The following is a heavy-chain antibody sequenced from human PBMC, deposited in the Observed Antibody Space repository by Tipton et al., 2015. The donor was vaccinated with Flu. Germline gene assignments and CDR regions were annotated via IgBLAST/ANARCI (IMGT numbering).Heavy chain of an antibody. CDR3: ARDVRGYSGYTGSDGFDV. CDR1: GGSITKSY. J-gene: IGHJ3*01. Sequence: TLSLTCSVSGGSITKSYWSWLRQPAGKGLQWIGRIANSGFTNYNASLESRISISRDTSKNKISLTLRSATAADTALYFCARDVRGYSGYTGSDGFDVWGRGIMVIV. D-gene: IGHD5-12*01. V-gene: IGHV4-4*07. CDR2: IANSGFT.